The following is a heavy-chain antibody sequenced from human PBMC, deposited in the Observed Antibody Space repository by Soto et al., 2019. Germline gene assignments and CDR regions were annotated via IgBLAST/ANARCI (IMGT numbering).Heavy chain of an antibody. J-gene: IGHJ2*01. V-gene: IGHV4-31*03. CDR3: ARADGYVGWYFDL. CDR2: IYYSGST. Sequence: SETLSLTCTVSGGSISSCGYYWSWIRQHPGKGLEWIGYIYYSGSTYYNPSLKSRVTISVDTSKNQFSLKLSSVTAADTAVYYCARADGYVGWYFDLWGRGTLVTVSS. CDR1: GGSISSCGYY. D-gene: IGHD5-12*01.